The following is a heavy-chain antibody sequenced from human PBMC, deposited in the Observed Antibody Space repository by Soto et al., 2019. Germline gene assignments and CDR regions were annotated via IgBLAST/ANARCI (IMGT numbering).Heavy chain of an antibody. CDR3: AREPGPFDY. CDR1: GFTFSSSS. D-gene: IGHD2-2*01. Sequence: EVQLVESGGGLVQPGGSLRLSCAASGFTFSSSSMNWVRQAPGKGLEWVSYISSSSTLYYADSVKGRFTISRDNAKNSLYLQMNSLRDEDTAVYYCAREPGPFDYWGQGTLVTVSS. V-gene: IGHV3-48*02. J-gene: IGHJ4*02. CDR2: ISSSSTL.